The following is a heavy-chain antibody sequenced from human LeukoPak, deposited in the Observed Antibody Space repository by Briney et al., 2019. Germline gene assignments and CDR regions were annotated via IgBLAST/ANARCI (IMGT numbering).Heavy chain of an antibody. CDR3: AKDSGYYGSGSYDAFDI. V-gene: IGHV3-30*02. J-gene: IGHJ3*02. CDR1: GFTFSSYG. Sequence: LSGGSLRLSCAASGFTFSSYGMHWVRQAPGKGLEWVAFIRYDGSNKYYADSVKGRVTSSRDNSKNTLYLQMNSLRAEDTAVYYCAKDSGYYGSGSYDAFDIWGQGTMVTVSS. CDR2: IRYDGSNK. D-gene: IGHD3-10*01.